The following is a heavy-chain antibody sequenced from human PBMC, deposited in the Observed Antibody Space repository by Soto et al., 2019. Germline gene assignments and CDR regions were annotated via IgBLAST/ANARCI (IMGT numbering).Heavy chain of an antibody. Sequence: QVQLVQSGAEVKKPGASVKVSCKASGYTFTSYAMHWVRQAPGQRLEWMGWINAGSGNTKYSQKFQGRVTITRDTSASTAYMELSSLRSEDAAVYYCARDLPPIDSRGQGTLVTVYS. CDR2: INAGSGNT. CDR3: ARDLPPIDS. CDR1: GYTFTSYA. V-gene: IGHV1-3*01. J-gene: IGHJ4*02.